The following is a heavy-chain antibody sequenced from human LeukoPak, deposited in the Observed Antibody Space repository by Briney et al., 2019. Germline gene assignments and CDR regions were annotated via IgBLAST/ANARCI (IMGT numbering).Heavy chain of an antibody. D-gene: IGHD2-21*02. CDR3: TRVTEYNWFDP. J-gene: IGHJ5*02. CDR2: IRSKANSYAT. V-gene: IGHV3-73*01. CDR1: GFTFSGSA. Sequence: GGSLRLSCAASGFTFSGSAMHWVRQASGKGLEWVGRIRSKANSYATAYAASVKGRFTISRDDSKNTAYLQMNSLKTEDTAVYYCTRVTEYNWFDPWGQGTLVTVSS.